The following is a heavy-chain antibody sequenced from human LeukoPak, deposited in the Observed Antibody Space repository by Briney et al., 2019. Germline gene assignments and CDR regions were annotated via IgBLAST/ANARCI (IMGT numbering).Heavy chain of an antibody. Sequence: SETLSLTCTVSGVSISSYFWSWIRQPAGKGLEWIGRIFTSESTNYNPSLKSRVTMSVDTSKNQFSLKLSSVTAADTAVYYCARGRGRRYYYYYMDVWGKGTTVTVSS. CDR3: ARGRGRRYYYYYMDV. V-gene: IGHV4-4*07. J-gene: IGHJ6*03. D-gene: IGHD2-15*01. CDR2: IFTSEST. CDR1: GVSISSYF.